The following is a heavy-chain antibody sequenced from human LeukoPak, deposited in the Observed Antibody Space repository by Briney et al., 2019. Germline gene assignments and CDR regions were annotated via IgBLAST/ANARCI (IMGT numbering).Heavy chain of an antibody. D-gene: IGHD3-3*01. V-gene: IGHV4-39*01. CDR3: ARLRFLEWLLSGNWFDP. CDR1: GGSISSSSYY. J-gene: IGHJ5*02. CDR2: IYYSVRT. Sequence: SETLSLTCTVSGGSISSSSYYWGGIRQPPGKGLEWIGSIYYSVRTYYTPSLKSRVTISVDTSKNQFYLKLSSVTAAATAVYYCARLRFLEWLLSGNWFDPWGQGTLVTVSS.